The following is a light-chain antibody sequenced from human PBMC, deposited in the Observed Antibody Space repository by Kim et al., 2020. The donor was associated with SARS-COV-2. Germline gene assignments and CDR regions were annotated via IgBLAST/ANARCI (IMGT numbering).Light chain of an antibody. V-gene: IGKV3-20*01. CDR2: GAS. Sequence: EIVLTQSPGTLSLSPGERATLSCTASQNVGKNYVAWFHHSPGQPPRLLIHGASARAAGIPDRFSGSVSGTEFTLTINRVEPEDFGVFYCQQYADSPITFGQGTRLEIK. CDR3: QQYADSPIT. CDR1: QNVGKNY. J-gene: IGKJ5*01.